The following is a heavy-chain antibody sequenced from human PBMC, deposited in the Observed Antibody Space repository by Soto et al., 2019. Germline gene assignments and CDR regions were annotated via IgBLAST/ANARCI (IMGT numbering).Heavy chain of an antibody. CDR3: ARDSNDFWSDHPFDY. V-gene: IGHV1-2*02. Sequence: ASVKVSCKASGYTFTGYYIHWVRQAPGQGLEWMGWINPNNGGTNYAQKFQGRVTMTRDTSISTAYMELSRLRSDDTAMYYCARDSNDFWSDHPFDYWGQGTLVTVSS. D-gene: IGHD3-3*01. CDR2: INPNNGGT. J-gene: IGHJ4*02. CDR1: GYTFTGYY.